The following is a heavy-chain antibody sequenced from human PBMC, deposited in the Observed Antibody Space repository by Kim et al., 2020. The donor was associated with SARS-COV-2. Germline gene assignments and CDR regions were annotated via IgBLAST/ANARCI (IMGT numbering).Heavy chain of an antibody. Sequence: GGSLRLSCAASGFTFSSYSMNWVRQAPGKGLEWVSYISSSSSTIYYADSVKGRFTISRDNAKNSLYLQMNSLRDEDTAVYYCARDQSPKKLRYFDWLSPGGLDYWGQGTLVTVSS. V-gene: IGHV3-48*02. D-gene: IGHD3-9*01. CDR3: ARDQSPKKLRYFDWLSPGGLDY. CDR1: GFTFSSYS. CDR2: ISSSSSTI. J-gene: IGHJ4*02.